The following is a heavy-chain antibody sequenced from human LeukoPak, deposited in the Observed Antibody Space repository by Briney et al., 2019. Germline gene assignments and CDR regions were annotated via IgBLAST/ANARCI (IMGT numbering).Heavy chain of an antibody. V-gene: IGHV3-30*02. CDR2: IRYDGSNK. CDR3: AKDLVTTVTTGAFDI. J-gene: IGHJ3*02. D-gene: IGHD4-17*01. Sequence: PGGSLRLSCAASGFTFSSYGMHWVRQAPGKGLEWVAFIRYDGSNKYYADSVKGRFTISRDNSKNTLYLQMNSLRAEDTAVYYCAKDLVTTVTTGAFDIWGQGTMVTVSS. CDR1: GFTFSSYG.